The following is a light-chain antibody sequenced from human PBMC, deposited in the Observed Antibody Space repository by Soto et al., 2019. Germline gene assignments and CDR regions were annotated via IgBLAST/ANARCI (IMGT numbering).Light chain of an antibody. CDR2: GAS. V-gene: IGKV3-15*01. CDR1: QSVDSN. Sequence: EILMTQSPATLSVSPGERATLSCRASQSVDSNLAWYQQKPGQAPRLLIYGASTRATGISARFSGSGSGTDFTLTISRLEPDDFATYYCQQYGSSPAITFGQGTRLEIK. J-gene: IGKJ5*01. CDR3: QQYGSSPAIT.